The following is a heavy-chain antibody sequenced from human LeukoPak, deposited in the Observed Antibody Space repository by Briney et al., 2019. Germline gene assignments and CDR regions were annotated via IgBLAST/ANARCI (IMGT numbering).Heavy chain of an antibody. V-gene: IGHV3-30*03. Sequence: GGTLRLSCAASGFTFSSYGMHWVRQAPGKGLEWVAVISYDGSNKYYADSVKGRFTISRDNSKNTLYLQMNSLRAEDTAVYYCARGRYTISAFDYWGQGTLVTVSS. CDR1: GFTFSSYG. CDR2: ISYDGSNK. CDR3: ARGRYTISAFDY. J-gene: IGHJ4*02. D-gene: IGHD6-6*01.